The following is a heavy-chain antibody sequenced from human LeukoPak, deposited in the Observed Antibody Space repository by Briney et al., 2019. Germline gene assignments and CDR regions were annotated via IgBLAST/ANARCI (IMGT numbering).Heavy chain of an antibody. V-gene: IGHV3-53*01. D-gene: IGHD5-12*01. CDR3: ASNHDYSGNTAQIDY. J-gene: IGHJ4*02. Sequence: EGSLTLPCAGSGCIVTNHYMMWMLRPPATGLESIAVLYSGGVIHSADSLRGRFPMSRDDSTHALYLQMNSLRAGDTAISYCASNHDYSGNTAQIDYWGRGNLVTVSS. CDR2: LYSGGVI. CDR1: GCIVTNHY.